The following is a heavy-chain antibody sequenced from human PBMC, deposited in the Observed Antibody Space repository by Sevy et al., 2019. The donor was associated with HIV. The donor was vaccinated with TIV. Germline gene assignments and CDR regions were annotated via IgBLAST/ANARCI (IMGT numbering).Heavy chain of an antibody. V-gene: IGHV3-48*01. CDR2: ISLSGTAI. CDR3: AGVEPGWQYFDF. CDR1: GFDFKLYV. J-gene: IGHJ4*02. D-gene: IGHD2-15*01. Sequence: GGSLRLSCAASGFDFKLYVMNWVRQAPGKGLEWVSHISLSGTAIFYADSVKGRFTVSRDNDNNSVHLQMNSLRADDTAVYYCAGVEPGWQYFDFWGQGIPVTVSS.